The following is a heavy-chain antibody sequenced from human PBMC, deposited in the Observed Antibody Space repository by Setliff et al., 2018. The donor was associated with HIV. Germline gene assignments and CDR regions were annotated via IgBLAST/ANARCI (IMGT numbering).Heavy chain of an antibody. CDR2: FYTTGN. Sequence: SETLSLTCTVFGDFISSSSYYWAWIRQPPGKGLEWIGSFYTTGNVYSPSFKSRVSISIDTAKTQLSLRLTSLSAADTAVYYCARFPHEREPKTWGQGTLVTVPQ. J-gene: IGHJ1*01. CDR1: GDFISSSSYY. V-gene: IGHV4-39*01. D-gene: IGHD1-1*01. CDR3: ARFPHEREPKT.